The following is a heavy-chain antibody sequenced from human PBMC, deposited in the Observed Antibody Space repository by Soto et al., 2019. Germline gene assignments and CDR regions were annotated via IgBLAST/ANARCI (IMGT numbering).Heavy chain of an antibody. CDR1: GFTFNTYG. CDR3: ATSPTLYCSSPNCYKYYFDH. CDR2: ISYDGSEK. D-gene: IGHD2-2*02. Sequence: PGGSLRLSCAASGFTFNTYGMHWVRQAPGKGLEWVAVISYDGSEKYYVDSVKGRFTISKDNSKNNLYLQMNRLRPEDTAVYYCATSPTLYCSSPNCYKYYFDHCRQGNRIIASS. V-gene: IGHV3-30*03. J-gene: IGHJ4*02.